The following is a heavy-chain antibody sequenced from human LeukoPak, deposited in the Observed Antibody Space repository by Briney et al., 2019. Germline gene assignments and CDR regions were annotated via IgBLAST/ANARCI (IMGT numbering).Heavy chain of an antibody. J-gene: IGHJ3*02. V-gene: IGHV3-23*01. Sequence: GGSLRLSCAASGFTFSSYAMSWVRQAPGKGLVWVSAISGSGGSTYYADSVKGRFTISRDNSKNTLYLQMNSLRAEDTAVYYCAKGGHDYGDSDTFDIWGQGTMVTVSS. CDR3: AKGGHDYGDSDTFDI. CDR2: ISGSGGST. CDR1: GFTFSSYA. D-gene: IGHD4-17*01.